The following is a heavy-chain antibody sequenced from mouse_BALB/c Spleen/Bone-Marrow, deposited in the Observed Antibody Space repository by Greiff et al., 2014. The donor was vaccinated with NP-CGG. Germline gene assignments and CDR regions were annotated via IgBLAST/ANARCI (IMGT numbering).Heavy chain of an antibody. V-gene: IGHV1S81*02. CDR2: INPSNGRT. CDR1: GNTFKSYW. CDR3: AIYAGEIAY. D-gene: IGHD1-3*01. J-gene: IGHJ3*01. Sequence: QVQLKESGAEMVKPGASVKLSCKASGNTFKSYWMHWVKQRPGQGLEWIGEINPSNGRTNYNEKFKSKATLTVDKSSSTAYMQLSRLTSEVSTVYYCAIYAGEIAYWGQGTLVTVSA.